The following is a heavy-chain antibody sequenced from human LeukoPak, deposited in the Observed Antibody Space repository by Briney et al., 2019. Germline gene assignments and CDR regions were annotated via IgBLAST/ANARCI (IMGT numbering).Heavy chain of an antibody. Sequence: PGGSLRLSCASSGFTFMNFGLHWLRQTPGKGLEGVAFIRYDGSLKDYADSVKGRFTVARDNSKNTVSLQMNSLRPEDAAVYYCAKDAVALQDEYYFDSWGPGTLVTVSS. D-gene: IGHD2/OR15-2a*01. CDR3: AKDAVALQDEYYFDS. V-gene: IGHV3-30*02. CDR1: GFTFMNFG. CDR2: IRYDGSLK. J-gene: IGHJ4*02.